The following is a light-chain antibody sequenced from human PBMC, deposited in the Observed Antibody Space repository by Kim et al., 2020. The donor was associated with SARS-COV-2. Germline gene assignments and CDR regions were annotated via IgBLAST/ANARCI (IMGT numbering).Light chain of an antibody. CDR1: QSISSY. V-gene: IGKV1-39*01. CDR2: AAS. CDR3: QQSYSTPIT. Sequence: ASVGDRVTITCRASQSISSYLNWYQQKPGKAPKLLIYAASSLQSGVPSRCSGRGSGTDFTLTISSLQPEDFATYYCQQSYSTPITFGQGTRLEIK. J-gene: IGKJ5*01.